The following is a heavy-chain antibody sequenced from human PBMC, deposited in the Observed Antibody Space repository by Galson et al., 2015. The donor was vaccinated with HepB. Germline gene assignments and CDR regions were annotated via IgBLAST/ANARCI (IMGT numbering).Heavy chain of an antibody. Sequence: SLRLSCAASGFTFSNYAMSWVRQAPGKGLEWVSAVSGIGGATYYADSVKGRFTISRDNSKNTLFLQMNSLRAEDTAIYYCAKDIHGDPSGNYYYGLDVWGQGTTVTVSS. D-gene: IGHD4-17*01. CDR2: VSGIGGAT. CDR3: AKDIHGDPSGNYYYGLDV. V-gene: IGHV3-23*01. CDR1: GFTFSNYA. J-gene: IGHJ6*02.